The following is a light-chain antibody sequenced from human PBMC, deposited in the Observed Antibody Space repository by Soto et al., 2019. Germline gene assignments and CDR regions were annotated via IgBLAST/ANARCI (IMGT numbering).Light chain of an antibody. V-gene: IGKV1-39*01. Sequence: DIQMTQSPSSLSASVGDRVTITCRASQSIDNNLNGYQQKPGQAPKLLIYIAFSLQSGVPSRSSGSGSGTDFTLTISRLQTEDFATYYCQQSYRTPYTCGQGTILEIK. J-gene: IGKJ2*01. CDR2: IAF. CDR3: QQSYRTPYT. CDR1: QSIDNN.